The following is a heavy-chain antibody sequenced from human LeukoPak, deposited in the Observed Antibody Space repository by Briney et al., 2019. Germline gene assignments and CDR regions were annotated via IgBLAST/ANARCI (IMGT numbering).Heavy chain of an antibody. J-gene: IGHJ5*02. V-gene: IGHV3-23*01. Sequence: GGSLRLSCAASGFTFSSYAMSWVRQAPGKGLEWVSAITGSRGPTYYADSVKGRFNISRDNSKNTLYLQMNRLRAEDTAVYYCTKDAYLGSNWLDPWGQGTLVTVSS. CDR2: ITGSRGPT. D-gene: IGHD2/OR15-2a*01. CDR1: GFTFSSYA. CDR3: TKDAYLGSNWLDP.